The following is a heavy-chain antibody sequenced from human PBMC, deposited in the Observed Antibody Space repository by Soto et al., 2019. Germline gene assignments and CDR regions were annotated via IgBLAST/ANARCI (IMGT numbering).Heavy chain of an antibody. CDR1: GYTFTSYG. V-gene: IGHV1-18*01. D-gene: IGHD1-26*01. Sequence: QVQLVQSGAEVKKPGASVKVSCKASGYTFTSYGIIWVRQAPGQGLEWMGWISAYNGNTHYAQKLQGRATMTTDTSTSLGYMELRSLRSDDTAVYYCVRDRGSYALDDWGQGTLVTVSS. CDR2: ISAYNGNT. CDR3: VRDRGSYALDD. J-gene: IGHJ4*02.